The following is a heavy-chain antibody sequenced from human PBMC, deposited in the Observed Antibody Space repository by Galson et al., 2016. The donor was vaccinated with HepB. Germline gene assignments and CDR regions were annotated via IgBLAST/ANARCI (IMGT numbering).Heavy chain of an antibody. CDR1: GSTLRSYA. V-gene: IGHV3-30*03. J-gene: IGHJ4*02. CDR2: TSYDGSYK. CDR3: ARSRIPGYCAAAVCHSFDY. Sequence: SLRLSCAASGSTLRSYAMHWVRQAPGKGLEWVAITSYDGSYKYYADSVKGRFTISRDNSKNTLYLQLNSLRTGDTAVYYCARSRIPGYCAAAVCHSFDYWGQGTLVTVSS. D-gene: IGHD2-8*02.